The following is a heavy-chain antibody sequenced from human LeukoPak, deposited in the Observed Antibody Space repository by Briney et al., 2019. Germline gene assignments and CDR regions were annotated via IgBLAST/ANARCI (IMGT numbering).Heavy chain of an antibody. J-gene: IGHJ4*02. V-gene: IGHV3-48*03. CDR1: GFRFSSCE. Sequence: DPGGSLRLSCAASGFRFSSCEMNWVRQAPGRGLEWVSYIGNTGRTIYYVDSVKGRFAVSRDNAKNSLYLQMNSLRAEDTAIYYCVRGDRYFFDYWGQGTLVTVSS. CDR3: VRGDRYFFDY. D-gene: IGHD1-14*01. CDR2: IGNTGRTI.